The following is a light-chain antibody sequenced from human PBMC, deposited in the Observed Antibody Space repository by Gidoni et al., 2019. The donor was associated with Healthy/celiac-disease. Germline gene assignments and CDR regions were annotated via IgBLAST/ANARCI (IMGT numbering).Light chain of an antibody. Sequence: EIVLTRSPGTLSLSPGERATLSCRASQSVSSSYLAWYQQKPGQAPRLLIYGASSRATCIPDRFSGSGSGTDFTLTISRLEPEDFAVYYCQQYGSSPAWTFGQGTKVEIK. CDR1: QSVSSSY. V-gene: IGKV3-20*01. J-gene: IGKJ1*01. CDR2: GAS. CDR3: QQYGSSPAWT.